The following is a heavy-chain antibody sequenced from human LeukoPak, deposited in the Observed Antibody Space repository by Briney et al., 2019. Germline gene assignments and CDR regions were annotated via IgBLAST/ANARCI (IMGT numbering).Heavy chain of an antibody. J-gene: IGHJ6*02. V-gene: IGHV3-23*01. Sequence: GGSLRLSCAASGFTFSSYAMSWVRQAPGEGLEWVSAIGGSGGSTYYADSVKGRFTISRDNSKNTLYLQMNSLRAEDTAVYYCAKEVIDYSYGMDVWGQGTTVTVSS. CDR3: AKEVIDYSYGMDV. CDR1: GFTFSSYA. CDR2: IGGSGGST. D-gene: IGHD2-21*01.